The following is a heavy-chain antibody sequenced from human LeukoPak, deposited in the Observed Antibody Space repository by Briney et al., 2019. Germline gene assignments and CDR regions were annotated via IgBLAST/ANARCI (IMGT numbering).Heavy chain of an antibody. D-gene: IGHD4-17*01. CDR3: AGSTVTRGDY. CDR2: INHSGST. CDR1: GGSFSGYY. Sequence: SETLSLTCAVYGGSFSGYYWSWIRQPPGKGLEWIGEINHSGSTNYNPSLKSRVTISVDTSKNQFSLKLSSVTAVDTAVYYCAGSTVTRGDYWGQGTLVTVSS. J-gene: IGHJ4*02. V-gene: IGHV4-34*01.